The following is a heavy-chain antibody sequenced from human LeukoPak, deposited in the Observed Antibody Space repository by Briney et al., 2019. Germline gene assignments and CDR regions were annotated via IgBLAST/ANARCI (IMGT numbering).Heavy chain of an antibody. CDR3: ARDIVVVPAAIAPYYYYYMDV. D-gene: IGHD2-2*01. V-gene: IGHV4-59*12. Sequence: PSETLSLTCTVSGVSTNTYYYWSWIRQPPGKGLEWIGYVDYSGRTKYSPSLKSRVTISVDTSKYQFSLELSSVTAADTAVYYCARDIVVVPAAIAPYYYYYMDVWGKGTTVTVSS. CDR1: GVSTNTYYY. CDR2: VDYSGRT. J-gene: IGHJ6*03.